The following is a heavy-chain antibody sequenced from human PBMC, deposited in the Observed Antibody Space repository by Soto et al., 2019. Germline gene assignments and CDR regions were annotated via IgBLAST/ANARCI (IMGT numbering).Heavy chain of an antibody. D-gene: IGHD1-26*01. J-gene: IGHJ6*02. CDR1: GYSFSDYF. CDR2: INPKTAAT. CDR3: ARIKWGLDYYNGMDV. V-gene: IGHV1-2*02. Sequence: GASVKVSCKASGYSFSDYFIQWVRQAPGQGLEWVAWINPKTAATNYAKKFQGRVSLTWDTSFSTAYMELTRLRPDDTAVYYCARIKWGLDYYNGMDVWGQGTTVTVPS.